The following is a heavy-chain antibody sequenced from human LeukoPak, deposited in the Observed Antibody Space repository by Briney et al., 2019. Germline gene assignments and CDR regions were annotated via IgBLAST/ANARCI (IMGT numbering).Heavy chain of an antibody. D-gene: IGHD6-19*01. J-gene: IGHJ4*02. CDR1: GGSFSGYY. Sequence: SETLSLTCAVYGGSFSGYYWSWIRQPPGKGLEWIGEINHSGSTNYNPSLKSRVTISVDTSKNQFSLKLSSVTAADTAVYYCARDKGYGSGWYNYYWGQGTLVTVSS. V-gene: IGHV4-34*01. CDR2: INHSGST. CDR3: ARDKGYGSGWYNYY.